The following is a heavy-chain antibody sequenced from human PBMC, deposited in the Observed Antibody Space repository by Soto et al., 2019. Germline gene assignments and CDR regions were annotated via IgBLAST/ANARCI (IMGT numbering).Heavy chain of an antibody. D-gene: IGHD3-3*02. CDR3: PGPRQHSFDL. V-gene: IGHV1-69*13. CDR1: CYTFTSYA. J-gene: IGHJ3*01. Sequence: SVQVSFKASCYTFTSYAMNWVRQAPGQGPEWMGGIIPIFGAANYAQKFQGRFTITADESMSTAYMELSSLRSEDAAVYCGPGPRQHSFDLWGQGTMVTVSS. CDR2: IIPIFGAA.